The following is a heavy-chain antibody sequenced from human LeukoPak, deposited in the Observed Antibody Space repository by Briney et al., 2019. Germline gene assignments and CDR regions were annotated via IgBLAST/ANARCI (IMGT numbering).Heavy chain of an antibody. CDR3: AKDAFDI. CDR1: GFTFSSYG. V-gene: IGHV3-30*18. Sequence: GGSLRLSCAASGFTFSSYGMHWVRQAPGKGLEWVAVISYDGSNKYYAGSVKGRFPISRDNSKNTLYPQMNSRRAEDTAVYYCAKDAFDIGGQGTMVTVSS. J-gene: IGHJ3*02. CDR2: ISYDGSNK.